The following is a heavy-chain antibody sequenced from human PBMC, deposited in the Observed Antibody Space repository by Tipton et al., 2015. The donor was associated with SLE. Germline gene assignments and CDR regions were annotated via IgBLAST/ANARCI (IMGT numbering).Heavy chain of an antibody. D-gene: IGHD3-10*02. Sequence: TLSLTCTVSGGSISSGGHYWSWIRQFPGKDLEWIGYIYYNGDTYYNPSLKSRVTISVDTFKNQFSLKVNSVTAADTAVYHCARVGAFVPHRFDPWGQGILVSVSS. J-gene: IGHJ5*02. CDR1: GGSISSGGHY. CDR2: IYYNGDT. CDR3: ARVGAFVPHRFDP. V-gene: IGHV4-31*03.